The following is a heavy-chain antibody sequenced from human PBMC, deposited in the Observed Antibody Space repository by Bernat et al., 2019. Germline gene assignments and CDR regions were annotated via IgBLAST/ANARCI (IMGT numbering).Heavy chain of an antibody. Sequence: EVQLVQSGAEVKKPGESLRISCKGSGYSFTSYWISWVRQMPGKGLEWMGRIDPSDSYTYYSPSFQGHVTISADKSISTAYLQWSSLKASDTAMYYCAKDGYSSSWYSDYWGQGTLVTVSS. CDR1: GYSFTSYW. D-gene: IGHD6-13*01. CDR2: IDPSDSYT. V-gene: IGHV5-10-1*03. J-gene: IGHJ4*02. CDR3: AKDGYSSSWYSDY.